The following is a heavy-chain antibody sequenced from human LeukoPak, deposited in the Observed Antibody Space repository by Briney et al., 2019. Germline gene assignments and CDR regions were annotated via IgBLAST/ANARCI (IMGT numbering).Heavy chain of an antibody. CDR3: AKHSSGIAVAGTVQY. CDR2: INSDGSST. Sequence: GGSLRLSCAASGFTFSSYWMHWVRQAPGKGLVWVSRINSDGSSTSYADSVKGRFTISRDNTKNTLYLQMNSLRAEDTAVYYCAKHSSGIAVAGTVQYWGQGTLVTVSS. D-gene: IGHD6-19*01. CDR1: GFTFSSYW. J-gene: IGHJ4*02. V-gene: IGHV3-74*01.